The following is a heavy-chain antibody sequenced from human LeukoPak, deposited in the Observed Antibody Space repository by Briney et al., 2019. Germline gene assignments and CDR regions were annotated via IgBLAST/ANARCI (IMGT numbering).Heavy chain of an antibody. V-gene: IGHV3-21*01. Sequence: PGGSLKLSCVASGFSVSRNHMNWVRQAPGKGLEWVSSISSSSSYIYYADSVKGRFTISRDNAKNSLYLQMNSLRAEDTAVYYCARNGYANVVTADYWGQGTLVTVSS. CDR2: ISSSSSYI. J-gene: IGHJ4*02. D-gene: IGHD2-21*02. CDR1: GFSVSRNH. CDR3: ARNGYANVVTADY.